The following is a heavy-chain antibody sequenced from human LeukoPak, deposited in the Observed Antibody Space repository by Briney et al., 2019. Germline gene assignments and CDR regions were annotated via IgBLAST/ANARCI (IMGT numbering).Heavy chain of an antibody. Sequence: SVRVSCKASGGTFSSYAISWVRQAPGQGLEWMGRIIPILGIANYAQKFQGRVTITADKSTSTAYMELSSLRSEDTAVYYCAREGLVVITHFDYWGQGTLVTVSS. D-gene: IGHD3-22*01. J-gene: IGHJ4*02. CDR3: AREGLVVITHFDY. CDR1: GGTFSSYA. CDR2: IIPILGIA. V-gene: IGHV1-69*04.